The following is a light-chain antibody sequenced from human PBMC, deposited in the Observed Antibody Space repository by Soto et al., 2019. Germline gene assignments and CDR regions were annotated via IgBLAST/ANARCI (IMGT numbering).Light chain of an antibody. CDR3: AAWDDSLNGSYV. Sequence: QSVLTQPPSASGTPGQRVTISCSGGSSNIGSNTVNWYQHLPGTAPNLLIYSSNRRPSGVPDRFSASKSGTSASLAISGLQSGDEADYFCAAWDDSLNGSYVFGTGTKV. V-gene: IGLV1-44*01. CDR2: SSN. J-gene: IGLJ1*01. CDR1: SSNIGSNT.